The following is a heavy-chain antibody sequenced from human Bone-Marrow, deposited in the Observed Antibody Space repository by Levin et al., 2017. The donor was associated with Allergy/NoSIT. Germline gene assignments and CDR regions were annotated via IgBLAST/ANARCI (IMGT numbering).Heavy chain of an antibody. CDR2: IWYDGSNK. CDR1: GFTFSSYG. CDR3: ARDPGFAYYYYYMDV. J-gene: IGHJ6*03. Sequence: PGGSLRLSCAASGFTFSSYGMHWVRQAPGKGLEWVAVIWYDGSNKYYADSVKGRFTISRDNSKNTLYLQMNSLRAEDTAVYYCARDPGFAYYYYYMDVWGKGTTVTVSS. D-gene: IGHD3-16*01. V-gene: IGHV3-33*01.